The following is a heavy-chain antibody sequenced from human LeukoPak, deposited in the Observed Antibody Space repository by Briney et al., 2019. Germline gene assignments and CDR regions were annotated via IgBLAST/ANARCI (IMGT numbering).Heavy chain of an antibody. D-gene: IGHD5-18*01. CDR1: GFTFSSYA. Sequence: PGGSLRLSCAASGFTFSSYAMSWVRQAPGKGLEWVSAISGSGGSTYYADSVKGRFTISRDNSKSTLYLQMNSLRAEDTAVYYCAKGRVYSYGLFDYWGQGTLVTVSS. V-gene: IGHV3-23*01. CDR2: ISGSGGST. CDR3: AKGRVYSYGLFDY. J-gene: IGHJ4*02.